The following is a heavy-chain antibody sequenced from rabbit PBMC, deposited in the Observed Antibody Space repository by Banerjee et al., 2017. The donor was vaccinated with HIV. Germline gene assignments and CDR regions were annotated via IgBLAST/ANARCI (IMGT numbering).Heavy chain of an antibody. J-gene: IGHJ4*01. CDR3: VSYDDYGDRNL. Sequence: QEQLEESGGDLVKPEGSLTLTCTASGFSFSSSYYVCWVRQAPGKGLEWIGYIDPVFRSTYYASWVNGRFTISSHNAQNTLYLQLNSLTAADTATYFCVSYDDYGDRNLWGQGTLVTVS. CDR2: IDPVFRST. V-gene: IGHV1S45*01. D-gene: IGHD2-1*01. CDR1: GFSFSSSYY.